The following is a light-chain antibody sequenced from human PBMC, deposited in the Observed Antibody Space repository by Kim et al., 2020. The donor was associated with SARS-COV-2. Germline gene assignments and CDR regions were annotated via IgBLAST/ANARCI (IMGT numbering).Light chain of an antibody. CDR3: LQYNNYPLT. J-gene: IGKJ4*01. V-gene: IGKV1-16*01. Sequence: ASVGDRFTLTVRSSQSITNYLAWFQQKPGQAPKSLIYSASSLQSGVPSRFSGSGSGTDFTLTINSLQAEDVATYYCLQYNNYPLTFGGGTKVDIK. CDR2: SAS. CDR1: QSITNY.